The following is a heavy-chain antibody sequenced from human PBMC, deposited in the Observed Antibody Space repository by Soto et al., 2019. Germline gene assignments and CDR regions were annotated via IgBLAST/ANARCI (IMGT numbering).Heavy chain of an antibody. CDR2: IWYDGSNK. V-gene: IGHV3-33*01. CDR1: GFTFSSYG. D-gene: IGHD6-19*01. CDR3: ARDLRAVAGSLDY. Sequence: QVQLVESGGGVVQPGRSLRLSCAASGFTFSSYGMHWVRQAPGKGLEWVAVIWYDGSNKYYADSVKGRFTISRDNSKNTLYLQMNSLRAEDTAVYYWARDLRAVAGSLDYWGQGTLVTVSS. J-gene: IGHJ4*02.